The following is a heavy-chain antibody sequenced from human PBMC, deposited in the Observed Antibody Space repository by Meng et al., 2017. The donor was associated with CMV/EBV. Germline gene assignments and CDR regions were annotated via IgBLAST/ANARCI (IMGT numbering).Heavy chain of an antibody. CDR3: AGDDFLSGKVY. V-gene: IGHV4-4*02. CDR1: GESISSNNW. D-gene: IGHD3-3*01. CDR2: IHDRMNT. Sequence: GSLRLSCAVSGESISSNNWWSWVRQPPGKGLEWLGEIHDRMNTHYNPSLKSRVTMSIDKFKNQFSLELTSVTAADTAVYYCAGDDFLSGKVYWSQGTRVTVSS. J-gene: IGHJ4*02.